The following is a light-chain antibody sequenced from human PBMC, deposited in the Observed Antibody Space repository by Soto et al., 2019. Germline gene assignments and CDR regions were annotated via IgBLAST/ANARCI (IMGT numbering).Light chain of an antibody. CDR2: GAS. CDR3: QQYNNWPPT. V-gene: IGKV3-15*01. Sequence: EIVMTQSPATLSVSPGERATLSCRASQSVSSNLAWYQQKPGQAPRLLIYGASTRATGIPARFSGSGSGTDVTLTISRLQSEDFAVYYCQQYNNWPPTFGQGTKVEIK. J-gene: IGKJ1*01. CDR1: QSVSSN.